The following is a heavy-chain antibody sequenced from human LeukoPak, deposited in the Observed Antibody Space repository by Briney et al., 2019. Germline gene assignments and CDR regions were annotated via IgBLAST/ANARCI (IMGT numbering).Heavy chain of an antibody. CDR3: AKIGGYFDY. CDR2: ITGTGENT. CDR1: GFTFRSNS. V-gene: IGHV3-23*01. J-gene: IGHJ4*02. D-gene: IGHD3-10*01. Sequence: SGGSLRLSCAAPGFTFRSNSMSWVRQAPGKGLEWVSAITGTGENTYYADFVKGRFTISRDNSNNTLYLQMSSLRAEDTAVYYCAKIGGYFDYWGQGTLVTVSS.